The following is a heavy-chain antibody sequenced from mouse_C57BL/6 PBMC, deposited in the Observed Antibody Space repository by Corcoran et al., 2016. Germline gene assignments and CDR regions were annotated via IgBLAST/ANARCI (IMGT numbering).Heavy chain of an antibody. CDR3: ARGLYDYDFDY. Sequence: EVQLLQSGPELVKPGASVKISCKASGYTFTDYYMNWVKQSHGKSLEWIGDINPNNGGTSYNQKFKGKATLTVDKSSSTAYMELRSLTSEDSAVYYCARGLYDYDFDYWGQGTTLAVSS. J-gene: IGHJ2*01. CDR1: GYTFTDYY. CDR2: INPNNGGT. V-gene: IGHV1-26*01. D-gene: IGHD2-4*01.